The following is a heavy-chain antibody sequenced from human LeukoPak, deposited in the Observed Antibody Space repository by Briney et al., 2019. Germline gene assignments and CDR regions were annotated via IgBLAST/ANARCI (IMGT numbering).Heavy chain of an antibody. J-gene: IGHJ1*01. Sequence: SETLSLTCTVSGGSISSYYWSWIRQPPGKGLEWIGYIYYSGSTNYNPSLKSRVTISVDTSKNQFSLKLTSMTPADTAVYYCARGGGAASALDFQHWGQGTLVTVSS. CDR1: GGSISSYY. D-gene: IGHD3-16*01. V-gene: IGHV4-59*01. CDR2: IYYSGST. CDR3: ARGGGAASALDFQH.